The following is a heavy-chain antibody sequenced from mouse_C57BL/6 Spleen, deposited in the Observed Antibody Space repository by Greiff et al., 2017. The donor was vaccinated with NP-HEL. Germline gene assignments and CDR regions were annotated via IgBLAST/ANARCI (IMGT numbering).Heavy chain of an antibody. J-gene: IGHJ2*01. Sequence: EVKLVESGGGLVKPGGSLKLSCAASGFTFSSYAMSWVRQTPEKRLEWVATISNGGSYTYYPDNVKVRFTISRDNAKNNLYLQMSNLKTEDTAMYYCARGEYYFDYGGQGTTLTVSS. CDR1: GFTFSSYA. CDR2: ISNGGSYT. CDR3: ARGEYYFDY. V-gene: IGHV5-4*03.